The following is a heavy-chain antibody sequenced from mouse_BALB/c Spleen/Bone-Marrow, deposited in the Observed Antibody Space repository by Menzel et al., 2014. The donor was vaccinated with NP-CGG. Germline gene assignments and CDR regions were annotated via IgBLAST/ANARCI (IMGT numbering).Heavy chain of an antibody. Sequence: VQLPQSGAELVRPGTSVKVSCKASGYAFTDYLMEWLKQRPGQGLEWIGVINPGSGSTNYNEKFKNKATLTADKSSSTAYMQLSSLTSDDSAVYFCAIYDGYFDYWGQGTILTVTS. V-gene: IGHV1-54*01. D-gene: IGHD2-3*01. CDR3: AIYDGYFDY. CDR1: GYAFTDYL. CDR2: INPGSGST. J-gene: IGHJ2*01.